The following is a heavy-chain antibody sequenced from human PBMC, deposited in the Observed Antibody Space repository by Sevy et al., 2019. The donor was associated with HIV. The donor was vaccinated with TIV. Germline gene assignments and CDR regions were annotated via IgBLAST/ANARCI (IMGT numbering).Heavy chain of an antibody. J-gene: IGHJ6*02. Sequence: ASVKVSCKASGGTFSNYAISWVRQAPGQGLEWMGGFIPMFDTANYAQKFQGKVTLTADGSTTTAYMELSSLRSDDTGGDYCAGLYFDSSCYPPLYYYGMDVWGQGTTVTVSS. CDR1: GGTFSNYA. V-gene: IGHV1-69*13. CDR3: AGLYFDSSCYPPLYYYGMDV. D-gene: IGHD3-22*01. CDR2: FIPMFDTA.